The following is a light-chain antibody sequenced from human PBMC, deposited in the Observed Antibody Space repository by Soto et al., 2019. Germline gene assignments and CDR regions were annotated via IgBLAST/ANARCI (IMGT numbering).Light chain of an antibody. CDR2: DAS. CDR1: QSVRNNY. V-gene: IGKV3-20*01. Sequence: EIVLTQSPGTLSLSPGERATPSCRASQSVRNNYLAWYQQKPGQAPRFLIYDASSRATGIPDRFSGSGSGTDFTLTISRLEPEDFAVYYCQQYGSSPLTFGGGTKVEIK. J-gene: IGKJ4*01. CDR3: QQYGSSPLT.